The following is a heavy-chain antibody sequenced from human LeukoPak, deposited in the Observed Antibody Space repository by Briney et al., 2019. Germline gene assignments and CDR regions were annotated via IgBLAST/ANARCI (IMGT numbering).Heavy chain of an antibody. CDR1: GYTFTSYG. CDR2: ISANNGNT. CDR3: ARGAPGIAAAVADY. J-gene: IGHJ4*02. V-gene: IGHV1-18*01. D-gene: IGHD6-13*01. Sequence: SVKVSCKASGYTFTSYGISWVRQVPGQGLEWMGWISANNGNTNYAQKLQGRVTMTTDTSTSTAYMELRSLRSDDTAVYYCARGAPGIAAAVADYWGQGTLVTVSS.